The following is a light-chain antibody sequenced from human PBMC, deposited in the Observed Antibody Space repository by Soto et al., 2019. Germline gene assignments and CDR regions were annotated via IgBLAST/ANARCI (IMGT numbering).Light chain of an antibody. CDR2: GAS. CDR3: QQYNSWPPIT. Sequence: EVVMKQSPATLAVYPGERASLSCRASESVSSNLAWYQQRPGQAPRLVIYGASTRATGIPARFSGGGSGTEFTLTISSLQSEDFAVYYCQQYNSWPPITFGQGTRLEI. CDR1: ESVSSN. V-gene: IGKV3-15*01. J-gene: IGKJ5*01.